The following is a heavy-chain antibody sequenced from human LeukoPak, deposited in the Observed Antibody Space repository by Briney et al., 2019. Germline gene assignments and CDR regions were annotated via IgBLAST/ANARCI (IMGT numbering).Heavy chain of an antibody. J-gene: IGHJ4*02. V-gene: IGHV3-33*01. CDR2: IWHDGSKT. D-gene: IGHD1-26*01. CDR3: VRGSPNSGSQYGY. CDR1: GFTFSTYG. Sequence: GGSLRLSCAASGFTFSTYGMHWVRQAPGKGLDWVAVIWHDGSKTYYADSVKGRFTISRDNSKNTLYLQMNSLRAEDTAVFYCVRGSPNSGSQYGYWGQGTLVTVSP.